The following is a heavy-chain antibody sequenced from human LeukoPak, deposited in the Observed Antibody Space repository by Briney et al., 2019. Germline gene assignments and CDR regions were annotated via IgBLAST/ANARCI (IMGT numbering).Heavy chain of an antibody. V-gene: IGHV1-2*06. D-gene: IGHD3-22*01. CDR2: INPNSGGT. CDR3: ARVVYYYDSSGYEY. Sequence: ASVKVSCKASGYTFTGLYMHWVRQAPGQGLEWMGRINPNSGGTNYAQKFQGRVTMTRDTSISTAYMELSRLRSDDTAVYYCARVVYYYDSSGYEYWGQGTLVTVSS. CDR1: GYTFTGLY. J-gene: IGHJ4*02.